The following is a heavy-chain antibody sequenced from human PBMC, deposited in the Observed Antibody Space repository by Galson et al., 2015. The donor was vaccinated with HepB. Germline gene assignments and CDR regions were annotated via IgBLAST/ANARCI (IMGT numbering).Heavy chain of an antibody. CDR1: GFTFEDYA. J-gene: IGHJ6*02. CDR2: ISWKSDFT. CDR3: ARDRKAYGMDV. Sequence: SLRLSCAASGFTFEDYAMHWVRQVPGKGLEWVSGISWKSDFTGYADSVRGRFTISRDNAKYSLYLQMNGLRAEDTGVYYCARDRKAYGMDVWGQGTTVTVSS. V-gene: IGHV3-9*01.